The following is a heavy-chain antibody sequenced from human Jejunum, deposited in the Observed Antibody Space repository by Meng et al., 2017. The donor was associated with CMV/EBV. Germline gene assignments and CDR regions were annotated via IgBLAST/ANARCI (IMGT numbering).Heavy chain of an antibody. CDR2: LYYSGNT. CDR1: NNYY. CDR3: VRVLGYCSSTSCSVGAFDI. J-gene: IGHJ3*02. Sequence: NNYYCGWIRQPPEKGLEWIGNLYYSGNTYYTPSLKSRVTMSVDTSKKQFSLRLSSVTAADTAVYYCVRVLGYCSSTSCSVGAFDIWGQGTMVTVSS. D-gene: IGHD2-2*01. V-gene: IGHV4-39*01.